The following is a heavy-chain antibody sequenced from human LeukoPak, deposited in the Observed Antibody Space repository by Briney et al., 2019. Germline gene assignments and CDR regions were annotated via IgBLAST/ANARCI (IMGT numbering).Heavy chain of an antibody. V-gene: IGHV4-39*07. CDR3: VRDSGPYGSRGEVDY. CDR2: IYYSGST. Sequence: SETLSLTCTVSGGSISSSSYYWGWIRQPPGTGLEWIGSIYYSGSTYYNPSLKSRVTISVDTSKNQFSLKLSSVTAADTAVYYCVRDSGPYGSRGEVDYWGQGTLVTVSS. CDR1: GGSISSSSYY. D-gene: IGHD6-13*01. J-gene: IGHJ4*02.